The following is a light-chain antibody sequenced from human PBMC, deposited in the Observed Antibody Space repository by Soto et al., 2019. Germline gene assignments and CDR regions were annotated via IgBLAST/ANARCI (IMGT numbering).Light chain of an antibody. CDR1: QSVSSN. J-gene: IGKJ4*01. CDR3: QQYNNWPPLT. CDR2: GAS. Sequence: EILMTQSPATLSVSPGERATLSCRASQSVSSNLAWYQQKVGQAPRLLIYGASIRATGIPARLSGSGSGTEFTLTISSLQSEDFAVYFCQQYNNWPPLTFGGGTKVEIK. V-gene: IGKV3D-15*01.